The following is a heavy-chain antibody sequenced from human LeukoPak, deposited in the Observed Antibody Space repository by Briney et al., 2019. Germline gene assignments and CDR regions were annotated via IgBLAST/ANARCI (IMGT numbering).Heavy chain of an antibody. V-gene: IGHV3-30*02. CDR3: AKASRYNWNDGSYFDY. CDR2: IQYEHGTDK. D-gene: IGHD1-1*01. CDR1: GFPFSRYS. Sequence: GGSLRLSCEASGFPFSRYSMNWVRQAPGKGLEWMAFIQYEHGTDKFYADSVRGRFTISRDNSKNTLYLQMNSLRAEDTAAYYCAKASRYNWNDGSYFDYWGQGTLVTVSS. J-gene: IGHJ4*02.